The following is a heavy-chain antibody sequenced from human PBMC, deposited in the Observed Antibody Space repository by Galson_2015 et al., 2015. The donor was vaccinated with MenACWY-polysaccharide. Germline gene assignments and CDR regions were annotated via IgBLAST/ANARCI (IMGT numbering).Heavy chain of an antibody. J-gene: IGHJ4*02. V-gene: IGHV4-4*02. Sequence: ETLSLTCSVSGGSISSSSHWWSWVRQPPGKGLEWIGEIYHSGSTNYNPSLKSRVTISIDKSKNQFSLKLTSVTAADTAVYHCARGIGGLLDYWGQGTLVTVSS. CDR3: ARGIGGLLDY. D-gene: IGHD3-16*01. CDR1: GGSISSSSHW. CDR2: IYHSGST.